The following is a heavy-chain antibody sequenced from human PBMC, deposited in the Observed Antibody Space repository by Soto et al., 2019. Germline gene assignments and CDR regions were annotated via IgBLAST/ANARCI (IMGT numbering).Heavy chain of an antibody. CDR2: TYYRSKWYN. Sequence: SQTLSLTCAISGDSVSSNSAAWNWIRQSTSRGLEWLGRTYYRSKWYNDYAVSVKSRITINPDTSKNQFSLQLNSVTPEDTAVYYCARDHSHDFWSGYHFDYWGQGTLVTVSS. CDR3: ARDHSHDFWSGYHFDY. V-gene: IGHV6-1*01. D-gene: IGHD3-3*01. J-gene: IGHJ4*02. CDR1: GDSVSSNSAA.